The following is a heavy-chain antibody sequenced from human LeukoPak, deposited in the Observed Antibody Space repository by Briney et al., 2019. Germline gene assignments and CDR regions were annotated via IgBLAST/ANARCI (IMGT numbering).Heavy chain of an antibody. V-gene: IGHV4-59*01. Sequence: SETLPLTCTVSGGSISSYYWSWIRQPPGKGLEWIGYIYYSGSTNYNPSLKSRVTISVDTSKNQFSPKLRSVTAADTAVYYCARLTGYSSESWFDPWGQGTLVTVSS. CDR2: IYYSGST. J-gene: IGHJ5*02. D-gene: IGHD3-9*01. CDR3: ARLTGYSSESWFDP. CDR1: GGSISSYY.